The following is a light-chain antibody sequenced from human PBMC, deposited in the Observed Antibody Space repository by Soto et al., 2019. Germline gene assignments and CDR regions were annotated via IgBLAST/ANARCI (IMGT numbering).Light chain of an antibody. Sequence: EIVLTQSPGTLSLSPGERATLSCRASQSFSSSYLAWYQQKPGQAPRLLIYGASSRATGIPDRFSGSGSVTDFTLTISRLEPEDVAVYYCQQYGTSITFGQGTRLEI. CDR1: QSFSSSY. J-gene: IGKJ5*01. V-gene: IGKV3-20*01. CDR3: QQYGTSIT. CDR2: GAS.